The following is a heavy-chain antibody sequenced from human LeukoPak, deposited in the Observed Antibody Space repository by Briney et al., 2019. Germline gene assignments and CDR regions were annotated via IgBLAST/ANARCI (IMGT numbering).Heavy chain of an antibody. CDR2: IYYSGST. Sequence: SETLSLTCTVSGGSISSYYWSWIRQPPGKGLEWIGYIYYSGSTNYNPSLKSRVTISVDTSKNQFSLKLSSVTAADTAVYYCATSAYGNYFDYWGQGTLVTVSS. J-gene: IGHJ4*02. CDR1: GGSISSYY. CDR3: ATSAYGNYFDY. D-gene: IGHD4-17*01. V-gene: IGHV4-59*01.